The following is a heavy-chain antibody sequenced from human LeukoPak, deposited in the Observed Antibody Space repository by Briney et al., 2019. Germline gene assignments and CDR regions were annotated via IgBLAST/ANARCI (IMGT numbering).Heavy chain of an antibody. J-gene: IGHJ4*02. V-gene: IGHV1-2*02. CDR2: INPNSGGT. CDR3: ARDVLAAAGSDY. D-gene: IGHD6-13*01. CDR1: GYTFTGYY. Sequence: ASVKVSCKASGYTFTGYYMHWVRQAPGQGLEWMGWINPNSGGTNYAQKFQGRVTMTRDTTISTAYMELSRLRSDDTAVYYCARDVLAAAGSDYWGQGTLVTVSS.